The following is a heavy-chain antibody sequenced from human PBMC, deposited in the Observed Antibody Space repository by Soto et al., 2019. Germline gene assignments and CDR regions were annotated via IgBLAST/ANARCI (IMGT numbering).Heavy chain of an antibody. V-gene: IGHV3-23*01. CDR2: ISGSGGST. CDR1: GFTFSSYA. J-gene: IGHJ6*02. CDR3: AKVGDIALYYYYGMDV. D-gene: IGHD3-3*02. Sequence: GGSLRLSCAASGFTFSSYAMSWVRQAPGKGLEWVSAISGSGGSTYYADSVKGRFTISRDNSKNTRYLQMNSLRAEDTAVYYCAKVGDIALYYYYGMDVWGQGTTVTVSS.